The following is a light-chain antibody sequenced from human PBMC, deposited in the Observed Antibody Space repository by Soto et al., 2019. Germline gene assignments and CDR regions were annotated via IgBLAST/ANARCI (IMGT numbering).Light chain of an antibody. CDR3: QQRSNWRRT. Sequence: EIQMTQSPCTLSASVGDRVTITCRASQSISSWLAWYQQKPGKAPKLLIYKASSLESGVPSRFSGSGSGTDFTLTISSLEPEDFAVYYCQQRSNWRRTFGQGTKVDIK. CDR1: QSISSW. J-gene: IGKJ1*01. V-gene: IGKV1-5*03. CDR2: KAS.